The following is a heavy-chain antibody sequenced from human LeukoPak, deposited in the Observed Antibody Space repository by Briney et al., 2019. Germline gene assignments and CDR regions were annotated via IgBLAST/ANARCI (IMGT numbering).Heavy chain of an antibody. Sequence: GGSLRLSCAASEFSFSSYEMTWVRQTPGKGLEGLSYIDASGSRIVYADSVKGRFTISRDNAKNSLFLQMNSLRAEDTGIYYCAREKIAVFGDAFDIWGQGTRVTVSS. D-gene: IGHD3-10*01. V-gene: IGHV3-48*03. CDR1: EFSFSSYE. CDR3: AREKIAVFGDAFDI. J-gene: IGHJ3*02. CDR2: IDASGSRI.